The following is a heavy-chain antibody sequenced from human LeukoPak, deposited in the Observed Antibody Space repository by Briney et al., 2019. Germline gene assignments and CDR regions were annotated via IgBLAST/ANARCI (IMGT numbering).Heavy chain of an antibody. V-gene: IGHV1-2*02. J-gene: IGHJ5*02. CDR3: ARLHCSSTSCRNWFDP. Sequence: ASVKVSCKASGYTFTGYYMHWVRQAPGQGLEWMGWINPNSGGTNYAQKFQGRVTMTRDTPISTAYMELSRLRSDDTAVYYCARLHCSSTSCRNWFDPWGQGTLVTVSS. D-gene: IGHD2-2*01. CDR1: GYTFTGYY. CDR2: INPNSGGT.